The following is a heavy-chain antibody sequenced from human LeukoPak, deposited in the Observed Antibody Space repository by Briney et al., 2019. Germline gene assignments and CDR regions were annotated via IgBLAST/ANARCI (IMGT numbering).Heavy chain of an antibody. Sequence: PGGSLRLSCAASGFIVSSNYMSWVRQAPGKGLEWVPILYGGGNTYYADSVKGRFTISRDNSKNTLYLQMNSLRTEDTAVYYCARVGITLFGVVILWGQGTPVTVSS. CDR2: LYGGGNT. CDR3: ARVGITLFGVVIL. CDR1: GFIVSSNY. V-gene: IGHV3-53*01. J-gene: IGHJ4*02. D-gene: IGHD3-3*01.